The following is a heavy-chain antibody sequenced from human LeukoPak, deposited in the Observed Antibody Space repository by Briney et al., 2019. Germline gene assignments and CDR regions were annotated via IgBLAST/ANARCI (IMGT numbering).Heavy chain of an antibody. J-gene: IGHJ4*02. CDR3: ARGRGSGWFPFDY. CDR2: INHSGST. D-gene: IGHD6-19*01. CDR1: GFTFSSYW. Sequence: GSLRLSCAASGFTFSSYWMSWVRQPPGKGLEWIGEINHSGSTNYNPSLESRVTISVDTSKNQFSLKLSSVTAADTAVYYCARGRGSGWFPFDYWGQGTLVTVSS. V-gene: IGHV4-34*01.